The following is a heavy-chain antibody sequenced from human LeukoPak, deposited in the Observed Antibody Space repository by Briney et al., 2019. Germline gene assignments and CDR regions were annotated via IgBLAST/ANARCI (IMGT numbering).Heavy chain of an antibody. CDR3: AKNDADSYSGSRF. CDR1: GFTFSSFA. Sequence: QAGGSLRLSCEASGFTFSSFAMSWVRQAPGKGLEWVSIIYNGYTTYYADFVRGRFTSSRDNSKNMLYLQMNSLRADDTAVYYCAKNDADSYSGSRFWGQGTLVAVSS. CDR2: IYNGYTT. J-gene: IGHJ4*02. D-gene: IGHD2-21*02. V-gene: IGHV3-23*03.